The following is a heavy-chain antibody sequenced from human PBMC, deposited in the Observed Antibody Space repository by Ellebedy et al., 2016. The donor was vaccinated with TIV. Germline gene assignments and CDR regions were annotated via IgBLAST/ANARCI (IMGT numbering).Heavy chain of an antibody. V-gene: IGHV3-33*08. D-gene: IGHD3-22*01. CDR1: GFTFSSYG. CDR2: IWYDGSNK. Sequence: GESLKISCAASGFTFSSYGMHWVRQAPGKGLEWVAVIWYDGSNKYYADSVKGRFTISRDNSKNTLYLQMNSLRAEDTAVYYCARAFDYYDSSGYYSRPFDYWGQGTLVTVSS. J-gene: IGHJ4*02. CDR3: ARAFDYYDSSGYYSRPFDY.